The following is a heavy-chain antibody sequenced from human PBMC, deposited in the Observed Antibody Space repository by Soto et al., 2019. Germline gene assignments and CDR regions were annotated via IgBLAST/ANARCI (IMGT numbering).Heavy chain of an antibody. Sequence: QVQLVQSGAEVKKPGASVKVSCKASGYTFTSYGISWVRQAPGQGLEWMGWISAYNGNTNYAQKLQGRVTMTTDTSTSTADMELRSLRSDDTAVYYCARDTYYYDSSGSVHFDYWGQGTLVTVSS. CDR3: ARDTYYYDSSGSVHFDY. D-gene: IGHD3-22*01. CDR2: ISAYNGNT. CDR1: GYTFTSYG. J-gene: IGHJ4*02. V-gene: IGHV1-18*01.